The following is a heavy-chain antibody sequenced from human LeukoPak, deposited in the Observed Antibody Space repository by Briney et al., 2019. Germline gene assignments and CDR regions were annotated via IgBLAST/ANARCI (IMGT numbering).Heavy chain of an antibody. V-gene: IGHV3-7*01. CDR3: ARIPPGSYYDSSGYYFDY. CDR1: GFTFSSYW. Sequence: GGSLRLSCAASGFTFSSYWMSWVRQAPGKGLEWVANIKQDGSEKYYVDSVKGRFTISRDNAKNSLYLQMNSLRAEDTAVYYCARIPPGSYYDSSGYYFDYWGQGTLVTVSS. CDR2: IKQDGSEK. D-gene: IGHD3-22*01. J-gene: IGHJ4*02.